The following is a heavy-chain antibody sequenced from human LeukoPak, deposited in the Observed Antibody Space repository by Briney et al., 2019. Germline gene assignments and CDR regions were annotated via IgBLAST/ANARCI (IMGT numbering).Heavy chain of an antibody. CDR1: GFTFSSYG. Sequence: GGSLRLSCAASGFTFSSYGMHWVRQAPGKGLEWVAVISYDGSNKYYADSVKGRFTISRDNSKNTLYLQMNSLRAEDTAVYYCAKGFLNYYDSNGYYLGEIDYWGQGTLVTVSS. D-gene: IGHD3-22*01. V-gene: IGHV3-30*18. CDR2: ISYDGSNK. CDR3: AKGFLNYYDSNGYYLGEIDY. J-gene: IGHJ4*02.